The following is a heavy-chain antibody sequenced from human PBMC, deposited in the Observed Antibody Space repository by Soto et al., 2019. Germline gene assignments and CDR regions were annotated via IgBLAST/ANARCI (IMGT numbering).Heavy chain of an antibody. CDR2: IYHGGNI. V-gene: IGHV4-4*02. D-gene: IGHD6-13*01. J-gene: IGHJ4*02. CDR3: ARDHPYSGSWAFDY. CDR1: GGSINSSDW. Sequence: QVQLQESGPGLVKPSGTLSLTCAVSGGSINSSDWWNWVRQPPGKGLEWIGEIYHGGNINYNPSLKSRATISMDKSKNQSSLNLFSVTAADTAVYYCARDHPYSGSWAFDYWGQGALVTVSS.